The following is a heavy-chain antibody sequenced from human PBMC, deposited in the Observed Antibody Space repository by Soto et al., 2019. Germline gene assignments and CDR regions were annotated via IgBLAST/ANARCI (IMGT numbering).Heavy chain of an antibody. J-gene: IGHJ4*02. CDR3: AIPAYEEQLLVPLDY. D-gene: IGHD6-19*01. CDR1: GFTFSSYA. V-gene: IGHV3-23*01. Sequence: GGSLRLSCAASGFTFSSYAMSWVRQAPGKGLEWVSAISGSGGSTYYADSVKGRFAISRANSSNTLYLQMNSLRAEATAVYYCAIPAYEEQLLVPLDYWGQGTLVTVSS. CDR2: ISGSGGST.